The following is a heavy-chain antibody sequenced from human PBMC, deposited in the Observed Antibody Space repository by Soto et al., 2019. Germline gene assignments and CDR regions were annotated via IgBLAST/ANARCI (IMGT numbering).Heavy chain of an antibody. D-gene: IGHD1-7*01. CDR2: ISYDGSNK. V-gene: IGHV3-30*18. Sequence: GGSLRLSCAASGFTFSSYGMHWVRQAPGKGLEWVAVISYDGSNKYYADSVKGRFTISRDNSKNTLYLQMNSLRAEDTAVYYCAKCFLLELLMDVWGKGTTVTVSS. CDR3: AKCFLLELLMDV. J-gene: IGHJ6*04. CDR1: GFTFSSYG.